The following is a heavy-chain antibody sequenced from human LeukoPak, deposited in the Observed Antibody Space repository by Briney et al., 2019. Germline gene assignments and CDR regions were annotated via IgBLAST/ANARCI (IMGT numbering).Heavy chain of an antibody. CDR2: IYHSGST. CDR3: AREDIVVVVAALREAFDI. V-gene: IGHV4-38-2*02. CDR1: GYSISSGYY. Sequence: PSETLSLTCNVSGYSISSGYYWGWIRQPPGKGLQWIGTIYHSGSTYYNPSLKSRVTISVDTSKNQFSLKLSSVTAADTAVYYCAREDIVVVVAALREAFDIWGQGTMVTVSS. J-gene: IGHJ3*02. D-gene: IGHD2-15*01.